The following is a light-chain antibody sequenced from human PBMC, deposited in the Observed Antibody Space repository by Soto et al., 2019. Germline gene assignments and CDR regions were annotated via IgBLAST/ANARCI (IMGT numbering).Light chain of an antibody. J-gene: IGLJ2*01. CDR2: EVS. Sequence: QSALTQPASVSGSPGQSITISCTGTSSDIGGYKYVSWYQQHPGKAPKLMIYEVSNRPSGVSNRFSGSKSGNTASLTISGLQAEDEADYFCFSYTTSTSLVFGGGTKVTVL. CDR1: SSDIGGYKY. V-gene: IGLV2-14*01. CDR3: FSYTTSTSLV.